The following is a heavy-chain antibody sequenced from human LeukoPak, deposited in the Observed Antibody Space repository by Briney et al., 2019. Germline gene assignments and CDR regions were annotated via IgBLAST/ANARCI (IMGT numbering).Heavy chain of an antibody. CDR3: ARGREVYAEWFDP. CDR2: INPNSGGT. CDR1: GYTFTGYY. J-gene: IGHJ5*02. D-gene: IGHD2-8*01. Sequence: GASVKVSCKASGYTFTGYYMHWVRLAPGQGREWMGWINPNSGGTNYAQKFQGRVTMTRDTSISTAYMELSRLRSDDTAVYYCARGREVYAEWFDPWGQGTQVTVSS. V-gene: IGHV1-2*02.